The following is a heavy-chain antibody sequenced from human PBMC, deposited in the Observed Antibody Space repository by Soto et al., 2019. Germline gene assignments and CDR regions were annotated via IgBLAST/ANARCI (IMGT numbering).Heavy chain of an antibody. CDR2: IYYSGST. J-gene: IGHJ4*02. CDR1: GGSISSYY. D-gene: IGHD6-13*01. Sequence: SETLSLTCTVSGGSISSYYWSWIRQPPGKGLEWIGYIYYSGSTNYNPSLKSRVTISVDTSKNQFSLKLSSVTAADTAVYYCARDGVEQLVFDYWGQGTLVTVSS. CDR3: ARDGVEQLVFDY. V-gene: IGHV4-59*01.